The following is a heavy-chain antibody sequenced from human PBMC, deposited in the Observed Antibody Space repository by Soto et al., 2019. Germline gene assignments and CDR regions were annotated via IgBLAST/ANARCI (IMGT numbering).Heavy chain of an antibody. J-gene: IGHJ4*02. CDR3: AKDPQYYDFWSGYSDY. V-gene: IGHV3-30*18. CDR2: MSFDGSNK. CDR1: GFTFGSYG. Sequence: GGSLRLSCAASGFTFGSYGMHWVRQAPGKGLEWVAVMSFDGSNKYYADSVKGRFTISRDNSKNTLYLQMNSLRAEDTAVYYCAKDPQYYDFWSGYSDYWGQGTLVTVSS. D-gene: IGHD3-3*01.